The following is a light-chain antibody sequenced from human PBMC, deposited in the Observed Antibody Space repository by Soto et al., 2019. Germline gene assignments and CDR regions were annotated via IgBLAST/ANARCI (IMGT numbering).Light chain of an antibody. Sequence: DIQMTQSPSSLSASVGDRVTITCRASQAISNYLAWFQQKPGEAPKTLIYAASTLQPGVPSKFTGSGSGTDFTLTISSLQPEDFATYYCQQSNSYPPTFGPGTKVDI. V-gene: IGKV1-16*02. CDR1: QAISNY. J-gene: IGKJ3*01. CDR3: QQSNSYPPT. CDR2: AAS.